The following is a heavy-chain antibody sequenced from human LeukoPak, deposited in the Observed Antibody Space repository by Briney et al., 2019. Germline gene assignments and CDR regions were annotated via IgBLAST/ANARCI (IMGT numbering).Heavy chain of an antibody. J-gene: IGHJ4*02. V-gene: IGHV1-8*01. CDR2: MNPNSGNT. CDR1: GYTFTSYD. CDR3: ARATYYDFWSGYYKGIDY. D-gene: IGHD3-3*01. Sequence: VKVSCKASGYTFTSYDINWVRQATGQGLEWMGWMNPNSGNTGYAQKFQGRVTMTRNTSISTAYMELSSLRSEDTAVHYCARATYYDFWSGYYKGIDYWGQGTLVTVSS.